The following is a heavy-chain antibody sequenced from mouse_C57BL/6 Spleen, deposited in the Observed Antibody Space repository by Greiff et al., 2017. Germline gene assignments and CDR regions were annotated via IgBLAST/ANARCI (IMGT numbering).Heavy chain of an antibody. D-gene: IGHD2-1*01. CDR2: IDPETGGT. J-gene: IGHJ2*01. V-gene: IGHV1-15*01. Sequence: VQLQESGAELVRPGASVTLSCKASGYTFTDYEMHWVKQTPVHGLEWIGAIDPETGGTAYNQKFKGKAILTADKSSSTAYMELRSLTSEDSAVYYCTRGAYGKGFDYWGQGTTLTVSS. CDR3: TRGAYGKGFDY. CDR1: GYTFTDYE.